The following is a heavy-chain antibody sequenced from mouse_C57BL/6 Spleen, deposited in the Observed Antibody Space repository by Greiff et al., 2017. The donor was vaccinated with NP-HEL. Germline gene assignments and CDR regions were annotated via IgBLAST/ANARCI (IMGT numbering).Heavy chain of an antibody. V-gene: IGHV1-82*01. CDR2: IYPGDGDT. D-gene: IGHD1-1*01. J-gene: IGHJ2*01. CDR3: ARGATVVDYFDY. Sequence: QVQLQQSGPELVKPGASVKISCKASGYAFSSSWMNWVKQRPGKGLEWIGRIYPGDGDTNYNGKFKGKATLTADKSSSTPYMQLSSLTSEDSAVYFCARGATVVDYFDYWGQGTTLTVSS. CDR1: GYAFSSSW.